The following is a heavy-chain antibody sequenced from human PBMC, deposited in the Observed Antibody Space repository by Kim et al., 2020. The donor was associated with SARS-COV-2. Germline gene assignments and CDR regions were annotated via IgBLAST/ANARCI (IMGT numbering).Heavy chain of an antibody. D-gene: IGHD1-26*01. J-gene: IGHJ6*02. V-gene: IGHV1-46*01. CDR3: ARAQEVGGSYYYYAMDV. CDR1: GYTFRNYY. Sequence: ASVKVSCKASGYTFRNYYVHWVRQVPGRGLEWVGIINASGGSTKYGQNFKGRVTLTRDTSTTTIYMEINSLTLDDTAIYFCARAQEVGGSYYYYAMDVWGQGTAVSVSS. CDR2: INASGGST.